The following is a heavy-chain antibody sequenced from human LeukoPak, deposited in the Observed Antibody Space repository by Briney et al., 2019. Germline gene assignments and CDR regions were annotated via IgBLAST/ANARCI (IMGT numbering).Heavy chain of an antibody. D-gene: IGHD5-12*01. J-gene: IGHJ4*02. Sequence: ASVKVSCKASGYTFTNFYMHWVRQAPGQGLEYMGIIAPSDGRTSYTQKFQGRVTMTRDMSTSTVYMELSSLRADDTAVYYCAKGVDIVATIVFDNWGEGTLVTVSS. V-gene: IGHV1-46*01. CDR2: IAPSDGRT. CDR3: AKGVDIVATIVFDN. CDR1: GYTFTNFY.